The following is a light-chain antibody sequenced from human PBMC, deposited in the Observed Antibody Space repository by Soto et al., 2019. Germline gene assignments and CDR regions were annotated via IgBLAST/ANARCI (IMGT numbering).Light chain of an antibody. Sequence: QSVLTQPPSASGSPGQSVTISCTGTSSDVGGYNYVCWYQQHPGKAPKLMISEVSKRPSGVPDRFSGSKSGNTASLTVSGLQAEDEADYYCRSYAGGNNPWVFGGGTKLTVL. CDR1: SSDVGGYNY. CDR2: EVS. CDR3: RSYAGGNNPWV. V-gene: IGLV2-8*01. J-gene: IGLJ3*02.